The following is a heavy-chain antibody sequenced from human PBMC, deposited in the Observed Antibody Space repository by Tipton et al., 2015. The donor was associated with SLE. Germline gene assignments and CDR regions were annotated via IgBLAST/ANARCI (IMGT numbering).Heavy chain of an antibody. V-gene: IGHV4-34*01. D-gene: IGHD1-26*01. CDR2: INHSGST. J-gene: IGHJ4*02. CDR3: ARGTSGYLDY. Sequence: LRLSCAVYGGSFSGYYWSWIRQPPGKGLEWIGEINHSGSTNYNPSLKSRVTISVDTSKNQFSLKLSSVTAADTAVYYCARGTSGYLDYWGQGTLVTVSS. CDR1: GGSFSGYY.